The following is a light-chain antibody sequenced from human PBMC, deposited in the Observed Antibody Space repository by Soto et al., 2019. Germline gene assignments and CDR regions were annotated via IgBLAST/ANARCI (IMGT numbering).Light chain of an antibody. CDR1: SSDFGGYNY. CDR3: SSYTTSSTYV. CDR2: DVS. Sequence: QSALTQPASVSGSPGQSITISFTGTSSDFGGYNYVSWYQQHPGKAPKLMIYDVSNRPTGVSNRCSGSKSGNTASLTISGLQAEAEADYYCSSYTTSSTYVFGTGTKLTVL. V-gene: IGLV2-14*01. J-gene: IGLJ1*01.